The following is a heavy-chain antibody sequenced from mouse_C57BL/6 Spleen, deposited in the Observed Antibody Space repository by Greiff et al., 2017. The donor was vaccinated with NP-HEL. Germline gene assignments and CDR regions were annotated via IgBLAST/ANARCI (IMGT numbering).Heavy chain of an antibody. D-gene: IGHD2-3*01. J-gene: IGHJ3*01. V-gene: IGHV3-1*01. CDR2: ISYSGST. CDR1: GYSITSGYD. Sequence: VQLKESGPGMVKPSQSLSLTCTVTGYSITSGYDWHWIRHFPGNKLEWMGYISYSGSTNYNPSLKSRISITHDTSKNHFFLKLNSVTTEDTATYYCARDGYYPAWFAYWGQGTLVTVSA. CDR3: ARDGYYPAWFAY.